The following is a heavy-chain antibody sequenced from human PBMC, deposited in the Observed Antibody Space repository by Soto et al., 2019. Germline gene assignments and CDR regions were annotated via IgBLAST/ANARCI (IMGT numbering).Heavy chain of an antibody. CDR1: GGSVSSGSFY. D-gene: IGHD6-6*01. Sequence: KTSETLSLTCTVSGGSVSSGSFYWSWIRQPPGKGLEWVGFIYNNRSSNYNPSLKSRVTISVATSKHQFSLKLSSVTAADTAVYYCARVPLDYSNSHYFDFWGQGALVTVSS. CDR2: IYNNRSS. J-gene: IGHJ4*02. CDR3: ARVPLDYSNSHYFDF. V-gene: IGHV4-61*01.